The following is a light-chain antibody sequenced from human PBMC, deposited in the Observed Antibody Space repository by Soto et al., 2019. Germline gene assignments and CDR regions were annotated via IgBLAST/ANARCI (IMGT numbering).Light chain of an antibody. CDR1: QDVIND. CDR2: TAS. J-gene: IGKJ5*01. CDR3: QQRNSY. V-gene: IGKV1-17*01. Sequence: IHMTQSTASLSASGGDRSTSRCRASQDVINDLAWYQQKPGKAPKGLIYTASSLHSGVPSRFSGSGYGTEFTLTISRLQPEDFATYHCQQRNSYFGQGTRLEIK.